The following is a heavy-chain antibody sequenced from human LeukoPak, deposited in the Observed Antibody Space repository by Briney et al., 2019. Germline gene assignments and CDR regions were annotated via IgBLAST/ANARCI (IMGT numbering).Heavy chain of an antibody. D-gene: IGHD4-23*01. CDR2: INHSGST. CDR1: GGSFSGYY. CDR3: AGNRGLGRDY. V-gene: IGHV4-34*01. Sequence: SEILSLTCAVYGGSFSGYYWSWIRQPPGKGLEWIGEINHSGSTNYNPSLKSRVTISVDTSKNQFSLKLSSVTAADTAVYYCAGNRGLGRDYWGQGTLVTVSS. J-gene: IGHJ4*02.